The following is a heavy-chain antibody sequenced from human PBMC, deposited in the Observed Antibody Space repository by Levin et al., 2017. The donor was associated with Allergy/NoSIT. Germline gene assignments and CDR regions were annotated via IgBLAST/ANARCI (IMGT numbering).Heavy chain of an antibody. CDR3: ARPRQRYCTNGVCWGASHDAFDI. Sequence: SVKVSCKASGGTFSSYTISWVRQAPGQGLEWMGRIIPILGIANYAQKFQGRVTITADKSTSTAYMELSSLRSEDTAVYYCARPRQRYCTNGVCWGASHDAFDIWGQGTMVTVSS. CDR1: GGTFSSYT. J-gene: IGHJ3*02. CDR2: IIPILGIA. D-gene: IGHD2-8*01. V-gene: IGHV1-69*02.